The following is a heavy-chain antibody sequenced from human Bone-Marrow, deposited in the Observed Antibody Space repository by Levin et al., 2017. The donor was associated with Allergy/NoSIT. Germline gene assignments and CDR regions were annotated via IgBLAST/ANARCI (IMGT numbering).Heavy chain of an antibody. CDR1: GFTFSNSW. D-gene: IGHD5-24*01. J-gene: IGHJ5*02. Sequence: ETLSLTCAASGFTFSNSWMSWVRQAPGKGLEWVANIKEDGSEKYSVDSVKGRFTISRDNAKNSLYVQMNSLRAEDTAVYYCARDQFRRATIGARWFDPWGQGTLVTVSS. CDR3: ARDQFRRATIGARWFDP. V-gene: IGHV3-7*01. CDR2: IKEDGSEK.